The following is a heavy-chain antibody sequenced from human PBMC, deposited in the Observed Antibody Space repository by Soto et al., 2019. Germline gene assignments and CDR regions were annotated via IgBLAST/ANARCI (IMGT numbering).Heavy chain of an antibody. D-gene: IGHD2-8*02. V-gene: IGHV6-1*01. CDR1: GDSVSSNSAA. CDR3: ARMEDASTGLDAFDI. Sequence: SQTLSLTCAISGDSVSSNSAAWNWIRQSPSRGLEWLGRTYYRSKWYNDYAVSVKSRITINPVTSKNQFSLQLNSVTPEDTAVYYSARMEDASTGLDAFDIWGQGTMVTVSS. J-gene: IGHJ3*02. CDR2: TYYRSKWYN.